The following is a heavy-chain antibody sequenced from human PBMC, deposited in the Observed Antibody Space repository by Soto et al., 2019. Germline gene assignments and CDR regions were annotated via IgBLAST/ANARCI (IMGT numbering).Heavy chain of an antibody. J-gene: IGHJ4*02. CDR1: GYIFTNYA. D-gene: IGHD4-17*01. CDR2: INAGTGNT. V-gene: IGHV1-3*01. Sequence: QVQLVQSGAEVKTPGASVKLSCKASGYIFTNYAIHWVRQAPGQRLEWMGWINAGTGNTRYSQKFQGRITISTDASASTAYIDLNSLRSEDTAVYYWARDRTTSSTRQFDYWGQGCLVTVSS. CDR3: ARDRTTSSTRQFDY.